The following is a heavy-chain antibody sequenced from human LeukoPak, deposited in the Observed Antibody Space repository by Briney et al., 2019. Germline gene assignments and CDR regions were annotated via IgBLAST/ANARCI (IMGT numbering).Heavy chain of an antibody. CDR3: ARKTPQKGAHYMDV. D-gene: IGHD3-16*01. J-gene: IGHJ6*03. CDR2: IYYSGST. V-gene: IGHV4-59*01. CDR1: GGSISSYY. Sequence: SETLSLTCTVSGGSISSYYWSWIRQPPGKGLEWIGYIYYSGSTNYNPSLKSRVTISVDTSKNQFSLKLSSVTAADTAVYYCARKTPQKGAHYMDVWGKGTTVTISS.